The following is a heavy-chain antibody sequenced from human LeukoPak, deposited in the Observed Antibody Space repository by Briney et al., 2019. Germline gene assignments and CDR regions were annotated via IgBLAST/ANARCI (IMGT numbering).Heavy chain of an antibody. Sequence: SETLSLTCPVSGGSISNYYLNWIRQPPGKGLEWVGHIYYSGSTSYNPSLKSRVTISVDTSKNQFSLRLNSVTAADTAVYYCARDPGRRGSGLDWGQGSLVTVSS. D-gene: IGHD6-25*01. CDR1: GGSISNYY. CDR2: IYYSGST. J-gene: IGHJ4*02. V-gene: IGHV4-59*01. CDR3: ARDPGRRGSGLD.